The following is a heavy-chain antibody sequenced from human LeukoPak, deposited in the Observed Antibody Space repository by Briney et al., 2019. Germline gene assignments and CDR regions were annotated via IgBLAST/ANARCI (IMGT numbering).Heavy chain of an antibody. CDR1: GFTFSDYY. CDR2: LSGSSDTI. D-gene: IGHD2-2*01. V-gene: IGHV3-11*04. Sequence: GGSLRLSCAASGFTFSDYYMSWIRQAPGKGLEWVSYLSGSSDTIYYADSVKGRFTIPRDNAKNSLYLQMNSLRAEDTAVYYCARDGSIPCGSTSCSIEGNFDYWGQGTLVTVSS. CDR3: ARDGSIPCGSTSCSIEGNFDY. J-gene: IGHJ4*02.